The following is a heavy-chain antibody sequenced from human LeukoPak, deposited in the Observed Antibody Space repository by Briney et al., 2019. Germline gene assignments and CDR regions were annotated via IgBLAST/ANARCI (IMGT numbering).Heavy chain of an antibody. D-gene: IGHD6-19*01. Sequence: SETLSLTCTVSGGSISSYYWSWIRQPPGKGLEWIGYIYYSGSTYYNPSLKSRVTISVDTSKNQFSLKLSSVTAADTAVYYCARGVASSGWFDAFDIWGQGTMVTVSS. V-gene: IGHV4-59*08. J-gene: IGHJ3*02. CDR3: ARGVASSGWFDAFDI. CDR1: GGSISSYY. CDR2: IYYSGST.